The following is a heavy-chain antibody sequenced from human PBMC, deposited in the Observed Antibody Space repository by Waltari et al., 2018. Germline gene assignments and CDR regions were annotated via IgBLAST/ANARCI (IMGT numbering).Heavy chain of an antibody. V-gene: IGHV3-66*02. CDR2: IYSGGST. CDR1: GFTVSSNY. J-gene: IGHJ6*02. D-gene: IGHD3-9*01. CDR3: ARERDYDILTGYFKGMDV. Sequence: EVQLVESGGGLVQPGGSLRLSCAASGFTVSSNYMSWVRLAQGKGLEWVSVIYSGGSTYYADSVKGRFTISRDNSKNTLYLQMNSLRAEDTAVYYCARERDYDILTGYFKGMDVCGQGTTVTVSS.